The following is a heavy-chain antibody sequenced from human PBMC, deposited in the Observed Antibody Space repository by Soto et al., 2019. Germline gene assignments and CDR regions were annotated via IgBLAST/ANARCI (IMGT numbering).Heavy chain of an antibody. CDR3: AVGQTSAEWSYLGENWFDP. CDR2: INPNSGAI. V-gene: IGHV1-2*02. D-gene: IGHD3-10*01. Sequence: QVQLVQSGAEENKPGASVKVSCKASGYTFSDYYIIWVRQAPGQGREWMGWINPNSGAITFTQKFQGRVTRTRDTSITTAYMELTLLKSDDTAVYYCAVGQTSAEWSYLGENWFDPWGQGTLVTVSS. J-gene: IGHJ5*02. CDR1: GYTFSDYY.